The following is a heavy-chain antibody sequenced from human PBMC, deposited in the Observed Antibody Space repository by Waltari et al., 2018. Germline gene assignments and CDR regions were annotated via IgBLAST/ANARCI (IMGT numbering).Heavy chain of an antibody. V-gene: IGHV1-2*02. CDR2: INPNSGDT. CDR3: ARDQYGGYPPNAFDL. CDR1: GYAFSGFY. Sequence: QAQLMQSGAEVKQPGASVKVSCKASGYAFSGFYIHWVTHAPGQGLEWMGWINPNSGDTHHAQKFQDSVTLTRDTSITTTYVELSSLTSDDAAVYFCARDQYGGYPPNAFDLWGQGTKVTVSS. J-gene: IGHJ3*01. D-gene: IGHD3-16*02.